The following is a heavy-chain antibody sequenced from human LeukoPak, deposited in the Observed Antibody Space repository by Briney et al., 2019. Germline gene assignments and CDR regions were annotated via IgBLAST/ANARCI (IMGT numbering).Heavy chain of an antibody. V-gene: IGHV3-53*05. D-gene: IGHD2-2*01. CDR2: IHSVGTT. J-gene: IGHJ3*02. CDR3: ARSTRALVPTADDAFDI. Sequence: GGSLRLSCAASGFTVSSNYMSWVRQAPGKGLEWVSIIHSVGTTYYADSVKGRCTISRDYSKNTLYLQMNSLRVEDTAVYYCARSTRALVPTADDAFDIWGQGTMVTVSS. CDR1: GFTVSSNY.